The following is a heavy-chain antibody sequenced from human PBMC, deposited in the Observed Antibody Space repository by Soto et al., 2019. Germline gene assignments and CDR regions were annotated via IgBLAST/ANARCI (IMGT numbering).Heavy chain of an antibody. CDR3: ARESEDLTSNFDY. V-gene: IGHV3-21*01. J-gene: IGHJ4*02. CDR1: GFTFSRYS. CDR2: ISSTTKYI. Sequence: GGSLRLSCAASGFTFSRYSKNWVRQAPGQGLEWVSSISSTTKYIYYADSMKGRFTVSRDNAKNSVYLDMNSLSAEDTAVYYCARESEDLTSNFDYWGQGTLVTVSS.